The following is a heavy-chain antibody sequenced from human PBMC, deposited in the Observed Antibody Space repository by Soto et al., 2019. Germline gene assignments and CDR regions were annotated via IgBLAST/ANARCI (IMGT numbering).Heavy chain of an antibody. CDR3: ARGYYYDSSGYPRLYYYGMDV. CDR1: GGTFSSYA. Sequence: ASVKVSCKASGGTFSSYAISWVRQAPGQGLEWMGGIIPIFGTANYAQKFQGRVTITADKSTSTAYMELSSLRSEDTAVYYCARGYYYDSSGYPRLYYYGMDVCGQGTTVTVYS. D-gene: IGHD3-22*01. V-gene: IGHV1-69*06. J-gene: IGHJ6*02. CDR2: IIPIFGTA.